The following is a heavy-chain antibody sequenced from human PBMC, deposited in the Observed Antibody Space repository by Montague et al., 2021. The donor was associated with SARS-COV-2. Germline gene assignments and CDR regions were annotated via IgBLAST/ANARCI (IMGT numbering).Heavy chain of an antibody. Sequence: CAISGDSVSRYSATWNWIRQSPSRGLEWLGRAYYRSMWKSDYARSVKSRIAINPYTSKNQFSLQLSSVTPEDTALYYCVRGIEAAGSYDYWGQGTLVTVSS. V-gene: IGHV6-1*01. CDR2: AYYRSMWKS. CDR1: GDSVSRYSAT. J-gene: IGHJ4*02. D-gene: IGHD6-13*01. CDR3: VRGIEAAGSYDY.